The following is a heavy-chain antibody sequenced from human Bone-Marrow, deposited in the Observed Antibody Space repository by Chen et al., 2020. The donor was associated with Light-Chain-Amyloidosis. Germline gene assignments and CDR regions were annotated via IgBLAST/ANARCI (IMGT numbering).Heavy chain of an antibody. CDR3: ARDGASTTDLDY. J-gene: IGHJ4*02. Sequence: EVQLVESGGGSVQPGGSLRLPCVAFGFTFSDHWMHWVRQAPGEALVWVSYINSDGRSTTYADSVKGRFTISRDNAKNTLYLQMSSLRADDTAVYYCARDGASTTDLDYWGQGSLVTVSS. V-gene: IGHV3-74*01. D-gene: IGHD1-1*01. CDR2: INSDGRST. CDR1: GFTFSDHW.